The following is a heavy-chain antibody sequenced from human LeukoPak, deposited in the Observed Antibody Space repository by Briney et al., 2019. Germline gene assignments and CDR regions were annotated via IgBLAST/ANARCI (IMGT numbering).Heavy chain of an antibody. CDR2: IYYSGST. D-gene: IGHD3-16*01. Sequence: PSETLSLTCTVSGGSISSSSYYWGWIRQPPGKGLEWIGSIYYSGSTYYNPSLKSRVTISVDTSKNQFSLKLSSVTAADTAVYYCARARYAGALDIWGQGTMVTVSS. J-gene: IGHJ3*02. V-gene: IGHV4-39*07. CDR1: GGSISSSSYY. CDR3: ARARYAGALDI.